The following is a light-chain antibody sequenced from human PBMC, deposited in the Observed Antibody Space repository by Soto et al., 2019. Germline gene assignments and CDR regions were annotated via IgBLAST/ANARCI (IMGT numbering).Light chain of an antibody. CDR1: QSLLHSNGYNY. V-gene: IGKV2-28*01. CDR2: LGS. Sequence: DIVMTQSPLSLPVTPGEPASISCRSSQSLLHSNGYNYLDWYLQKPGQSPQLLVYLGSNRASGVPDRFSGSGSATDFTLKISRVEAEDVGVYYCMQALQTPTFGGGTKVEIK. CDR3: MQALQTPT. J-gene: IGKJ4*01.